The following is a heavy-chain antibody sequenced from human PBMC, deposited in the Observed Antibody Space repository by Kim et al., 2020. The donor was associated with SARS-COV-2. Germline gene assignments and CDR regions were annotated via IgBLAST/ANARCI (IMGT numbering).Heavy chain of an antibody. CDR3: AKDQVVAAGYGMDV. CDR2: ISGSGTST. CDR1: GLTFSSYA. Sequence: GGSLRLSCEVSGLTFSSYAMNWVRQAPGKGLEWVSGISGSGTSTYHADSVRGRFTISRDNSKNTLYLQMNTLRVEDTAVYYCAKDQVVAAGYGMDVWGQGTTLVVSS. J-gene: IGHJ6*02. D-gene: IGHD6-25*01. V-gene: IGHV3-23*01.